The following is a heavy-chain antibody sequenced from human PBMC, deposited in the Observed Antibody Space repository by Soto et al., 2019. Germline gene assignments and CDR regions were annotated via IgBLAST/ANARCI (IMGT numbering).Heavy chain of an antibody. Sequence: GGSLRLSCAASGFTFSSYAMSWVRQAPGKGLEWVSAISGSGGSTYYADSVKGRFTISRDNSKNTLYLQMNSLRAEDTAVYYCAKDDTSGSGPRYGMDVWGQGTTVTVSS. CDR2: ISGSGGST. J-gene: IGHJ6*02. CDR3: AKDDTSGSGPRYGMDV. V-gene: IGHV3-23*01. D-gene: IGHD3-10*01. CDR1: GFTFSSYA.